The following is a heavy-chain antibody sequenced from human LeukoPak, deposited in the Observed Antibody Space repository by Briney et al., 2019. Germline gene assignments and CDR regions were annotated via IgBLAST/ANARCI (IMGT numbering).Heavy chain of an antibody. V-gene: IGHV1-18*01. D-gene: IGHD3-10*01. Sequence: GASVKVSCKASGYTFTSYGISWMRQAPGQGLEWMGWISAYNGNTNYAQKLQGRVTMTTDTSTSTAYMELRSLRSGDTAVYYCARDLSDELWFGESLRDYGMDVWGQGTTVTVPS. CDR3: ARDLSDELWFGESLRDYGMDV. CDR2: ISAYNGNT. J-gene: IGHJ6*02. CDR1: GYTFTSYG.